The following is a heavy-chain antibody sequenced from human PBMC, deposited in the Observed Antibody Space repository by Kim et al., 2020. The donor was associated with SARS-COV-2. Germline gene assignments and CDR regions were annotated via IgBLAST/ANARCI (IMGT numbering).Heavy chain of an antibody. CDR2: FDPEDGET. CDR3: ATGVSPVTTFRWRRDYFDY. J-gene: IGHJ4*02. Sequence: ASVKVSCKVSGYTLTELSMHWVRQAPGKGLEWMGGFDPEDGETIYAQKFQGRVTMTEDTSTDTAYMELSSLRSEDTAVYYCATGVSPVTTFRWRRDYFDYWGQGTLVTVSS. V-gene: IGHV1-24*01. CDR1: GYTLTELS. D-gene: IGHD4-17*01.